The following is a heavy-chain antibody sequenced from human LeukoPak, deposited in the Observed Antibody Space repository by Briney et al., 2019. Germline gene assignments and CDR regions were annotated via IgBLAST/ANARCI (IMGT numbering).Heavy chain of an antibody. D-gene: IGHD6-13*01. CDR3: ARHRKKGIAAVRDYYYYYMDV. CDR2: IYPGDSDT. J-gene: IGHJ6*03. CDR1: GYSFTSYW. V-gene: IGHV5-51*01. Sequence: PGESLKISCKGSGYSFTSYWIGWVRQMPGKGLEWMGIIYPGDSDTRYSPSFQGQVTISADKSISTAYLQWSSLKASDTAMYYCARHRKKGIAAVRDYYYYYMDVWGKGTTVTVSS.